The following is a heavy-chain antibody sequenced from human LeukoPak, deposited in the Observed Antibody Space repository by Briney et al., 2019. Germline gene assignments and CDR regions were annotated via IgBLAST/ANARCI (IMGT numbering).Heavy chain of an antibody. Sequence: ASVKVSCKGSGYNFTVYYMHWVRQAPGQGPEWMGWMDPNSGDTIYAPKFQGRVSMTRDTSITTAYMELSSLAFDDSAMYYCATKGGLTPNTLAMWGHGAMVTVSS. CDR3: ATKGGLTPNTLAM. V-gene: IGHV1-2*02. J-gene: IGHJ3*01. CDR1: GYNFTVYY. CDR2: MDPNSGDT. D-gene: IGHD2-15*01.